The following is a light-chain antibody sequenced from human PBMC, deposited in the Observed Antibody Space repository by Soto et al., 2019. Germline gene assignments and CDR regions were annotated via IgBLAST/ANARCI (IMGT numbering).Light chain of an antibody. CDR1: QGIGNY. J-gene: IGKJ5*01. CDR2: GAS. CDR3: QQLNDYPLT. V-gene: IGKV1-9*01. Sequence: IQLTQSPSSLSASVGDRVTITYRASQGIGNYLAWYQQRPGKAPKLLIYGASTLQSSVPSRFSGSGSGTAFTLTISSLQPEDCATYYCQQLNDYPLTFGQGTRLEIK.